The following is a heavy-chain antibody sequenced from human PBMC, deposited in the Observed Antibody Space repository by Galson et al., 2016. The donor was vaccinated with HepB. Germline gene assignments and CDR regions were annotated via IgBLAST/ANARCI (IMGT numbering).Heavy chain of an antibody. J-gene: IGHJ6*02. V-gene: IGHV4-4*02. CDR2: IYHSGST. D-gene: IGHD4-23*01. CDR3: ARDAAVADSRTHYGLDV. CDR1: GASISSLNW. Sequence: SETLSLTCSVSGASISSLNWWSWVRQTPGKGLEWIGEIYHSGSTYYNPSLKSRVTISLDKSKNHFSLKLTSVTAADTAVCYCARDAAVADSRTHYGLDVWGQGTTVTVSS.